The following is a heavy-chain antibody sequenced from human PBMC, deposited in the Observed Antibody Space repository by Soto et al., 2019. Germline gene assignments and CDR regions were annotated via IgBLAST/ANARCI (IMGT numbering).Heavy chain of an antibody. J-gene: IGHJ6*03. Sequence: SETLSLTCAVYGGSFSGYYWSWIRQPPGKGLEWIGEINHSGSTNYNPSLKSRVTISVDTSKNQFSLKLSSVTAADTAVYYCARGRGDIVVAAAYYYYYYMDVWGKGTTVTVSS. V-gene: IGHV4-34*01. CDR2: INHSGST. D-gene: IGHD2-2*01. CDR1: GGSFSGYY. CDR3: ARGRGDIVVAAAYYYYYYMDV.